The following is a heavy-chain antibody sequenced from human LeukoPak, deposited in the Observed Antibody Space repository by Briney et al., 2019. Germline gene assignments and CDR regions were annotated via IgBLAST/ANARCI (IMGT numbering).Heavy chain of an antibody. V-gene: IGHV3-21*01. CDR1: AFTFSTYS. J-gene: IGHJ4*02. CDR2: ISSSSSYI. Sequence: GESLRLSSAASAFTFSTYSRNWVRQAPGKGPEWGSSISSSSSYIYYADSVKGRFTISRDSAKNSLFLQMNSLRAEDTALYYCARDRSTNSYAEYFFDYWGQGTLVTVSS. D-gene: IGHD5-18*01. CDR3: ARDRSTNSYAEYFFDY.